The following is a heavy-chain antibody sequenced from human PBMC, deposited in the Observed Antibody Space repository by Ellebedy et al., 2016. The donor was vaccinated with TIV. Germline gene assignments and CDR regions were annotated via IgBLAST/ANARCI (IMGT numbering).Heavy chain of an antibody. Sequence: ASVKVSCKASGYTFTTYYIHWVRQAPGQGLEWVGTLNPSTGGTSYAQKFQGRVTLTRDTSTSTGHMELSSLRSDDTAVYYCAALPYISTSSAYWGQGTLVTVSS. J-gene: IGHJ4*02. CDR2: LNPSTGGT. CDR3: AALPYISTSSAY. V-gene: IGHV1-46*01. D-gene: IGHD6-13*01. CDR1: GYTFTTYY.